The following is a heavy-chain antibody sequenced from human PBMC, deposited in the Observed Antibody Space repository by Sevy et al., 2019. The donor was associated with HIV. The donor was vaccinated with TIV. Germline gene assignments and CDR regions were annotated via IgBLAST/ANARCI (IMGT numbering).Heavy chain of an antibody. CDR2: IAYDGSNK. D-gene: IGHD3-22*01. J-gene: IGHJ4*02. CDR3: AKDYRVPLITTIDY. Sequence: GGSLRLSCSASGFTFSNYAMHWVRQAPGKGLEWVGFIAYDGSNKYYVDSVKGRFTISNDNGNNTLYLQMNSLGAEGTAVYYCAKDYRVPLITTIDYWGQGTLVTVSS. V-gene: IGHV3-30*18. CDR1: GFTFSNYA.